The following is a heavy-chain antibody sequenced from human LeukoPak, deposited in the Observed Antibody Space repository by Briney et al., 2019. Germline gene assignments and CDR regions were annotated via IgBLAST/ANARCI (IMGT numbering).Heavy chain of an antibody. V-gene: IGHV4-59*11. D-gene: IGHD1-14*01. CDR2: ISHIGST. J-gene: IGHJ3*02. Sequence: SETLSLTCTVSGASISGHYLTWLRQPPGKGLEWIGYISHIGSTNYNPSLKSRVTISVDTSKNQFSLQLTSVTAADTAVYYCARDRISINAPDMWGQGTMVTVSS. CDR1: GASISGHY. CDR3: ARDRISINAPDM.